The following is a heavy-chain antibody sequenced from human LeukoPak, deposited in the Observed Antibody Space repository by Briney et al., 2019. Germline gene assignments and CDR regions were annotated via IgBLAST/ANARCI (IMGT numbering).Heavy chain of an antibody. Sequence: GGSLRLSCAASGFTVSGNYMSWVRQAPGKGLEWVSVIYSGGSTYYADSVKGRFTISRDNSKNTLYLQMNSLRAEDTAVYYCATLFPGYYYDSSGFFDYWGQGTLVTVSS. CDR1: GFTVSGNY. CDR2: IYSGGST. D-gene: IGHD3-22*01. J-gene: IGHJ4*02. CDR3: ATLFPGYYYDSSGFFDY. V-gene: IGHV3-66*04.